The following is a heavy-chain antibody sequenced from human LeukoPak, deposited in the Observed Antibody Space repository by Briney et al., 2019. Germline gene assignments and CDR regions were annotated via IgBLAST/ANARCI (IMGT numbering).Heavy chain of an antibody. CDR2: ISGSGGST. J-gene: IGHJ5*02. CDR3: AKDGPCSSTSCYLSIRWFDP. Sequence: GGSLRLSCAASGFTFSSYAMSWVRQAPGKGLEWVSAISGSGGSTYYADSVKGRFTISRDNSKNALYLQMNSLRAEDTAVYYCAKDGPCSSTSCYLSIRWFDPWGQGTLVTVSS. CDR1: GFTFSSYA. D-gene: IGHD2-2*01. V-gene: IGHV3-23*01.